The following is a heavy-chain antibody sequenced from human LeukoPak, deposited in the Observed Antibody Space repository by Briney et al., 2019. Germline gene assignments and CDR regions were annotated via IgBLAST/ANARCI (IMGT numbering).Heavy chain of an antibody. CDR2: ISYDGSNK. CDR3: ARALHDSSGYYFDY. J-gene: IGHJ4*02. CDR1: GFTFSSYA. Sequence: GRSLRLSCAASGFTFSSYAMHWVRQAPGKGLEWVAVISYDGSNKYYADSVKGRFTISRDNAKNSLDLQMTSLRAEDTAVYYCARALHDSSGYYFDYWGQGTLVTVSS. D-gene: IGHD3-22*01. V-gene: IGHV3-30*04.